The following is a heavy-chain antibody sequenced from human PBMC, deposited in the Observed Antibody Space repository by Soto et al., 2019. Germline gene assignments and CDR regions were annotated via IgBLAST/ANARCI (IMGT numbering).Heavy chain of an antibody. Sequence: PSETLSLTCTVSGGSISSSSYYWCWIRQPPGKGLEWIGSIYYGGSTYYNPSLKSRVTISVDTSKNQFSLQLASVTPEDTAVYYCARGINSAIDIWGQGTMVTVSS. V-gene: IGHV4-39*07. J-gene: IGHJ3*02. D-gene: IGHD1-1*01. CDR1: GGSISSSSYY. CDR3: ARGINSAIDI. CDR2: IYYGGST.